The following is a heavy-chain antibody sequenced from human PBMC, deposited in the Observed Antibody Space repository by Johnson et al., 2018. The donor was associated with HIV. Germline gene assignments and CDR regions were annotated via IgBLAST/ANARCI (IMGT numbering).Heavy chain of an antibody. J-gene: IGHJ3*02. CDR2: ISYDGSNK. V-gene: IGHV3-30-3*01. D-gene: IGHD6-13*01. CDR1: GFTFSSYA. Sequence: QMLLVESGGGVVQPGRSLRLSCAASGFTFSSYAMHWVRQAPGKGLEWVAVISYDGSNKYYADSVKGRFTISRDNSKNTLYLQMNSLRAEDTAVYYCARDSPRAAAGLLRGAFDIWGRGTMVTVSS. CDR3: ARDSPRAAAGLLRGAFDI.